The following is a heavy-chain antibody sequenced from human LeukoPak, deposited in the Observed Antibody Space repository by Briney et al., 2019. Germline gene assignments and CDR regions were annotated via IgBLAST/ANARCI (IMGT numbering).Heavy chain of an antibody. CDR2: ISSSGSTI. CDR1: GFTFSDYY. J-gene: IGHJ3*02. D-gene: IGHD6-19*01. CDR3: ARDLIPQWLAPRVRPDDAFDI. Sequence: RTGGSLRLSCAASGFTFSDYYMSWIRQAPGKGLEWVSYISSSGSTIYYADSVKGRFTISRDNAKNSLYLQMNSLRAEDTAVYYCARDLIPQWLAPRVRPDDAFDIWGQGTMVTVSS. V-gene: IGHV3-11*01.